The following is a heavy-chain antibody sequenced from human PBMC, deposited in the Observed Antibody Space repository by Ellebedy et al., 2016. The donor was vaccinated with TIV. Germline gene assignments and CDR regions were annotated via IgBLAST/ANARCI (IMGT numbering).Heavy chain of an antibody. CDR1: GYTFTSYD. Sequence: AASVKVSCKSSGYTFTSYDINWVRQAPGQGLEWMGSMNPNSGTTVYAQKFKGRVTMTRDTTTSTAYMEVTTLTSEDTAVYFCARATSMVATMTYYYYGLDVWGQGATVTVSS. D-gene: IGHD5-12*01. J-gene: IGHJ6*02. V-gene: IGHV1-8*01. CDR2: MNPNSGTT. CDR3: ARATSMVATMTYYYYGLDV.